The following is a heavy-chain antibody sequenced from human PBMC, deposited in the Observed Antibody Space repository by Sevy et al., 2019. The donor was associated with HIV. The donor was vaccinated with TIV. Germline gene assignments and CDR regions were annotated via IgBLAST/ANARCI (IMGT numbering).Heavy chain of an antibody. J-gene: IGHJ4*02. D-gene: IGHD2-15*01. CDR2: ISGSGGST. CDR3: AKVWWKGKAFDY. CDR1: GFTFSSYA. Sequence: GGSLRLSCAASGFTFSSYAMSWVHQASGRGLEWVSAISGSGGSTYYADSVKGRFTISRDNSKNTLYLQMNSLGAEDTAVYYCAKVWWKGKAFDYWGQGTLVTVSS. V-gene: IGHV3-23*01.